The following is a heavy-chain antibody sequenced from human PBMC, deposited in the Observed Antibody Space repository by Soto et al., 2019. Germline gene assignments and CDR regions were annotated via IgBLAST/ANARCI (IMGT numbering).Heavy chain of an antibody. CDR1: GGSISSYY. CDR3: ARSYVYDILTGFVFDWFDP. Sequence: SETLSLTCTVSGGSISSYYWSWIRQPPGKGLEWIGYIYYSGSTNYNPSLKSRVTISVDTSKNQFSLKLSSVTAADTAVYYCARSYVYDILTGFVFDWFDPWGQGTLVTVSS. J-gene: IGHJ5*02. D-gene: IGHD3-9*01. V-gene: IGHV4-59*01. CDR2: IYYSGST.